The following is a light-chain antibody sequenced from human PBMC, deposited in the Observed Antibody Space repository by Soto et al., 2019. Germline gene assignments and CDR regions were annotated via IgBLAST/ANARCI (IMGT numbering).Light chain of an antibody. CDR3: QQSGT. CDR1: QSVSSY. V-gene: IGKV3-11*01. Sequence: EIVLTQSPATLSLSPGERATLSCRASQSVSSYLAWYQQKPGQAPRLLIYDASNRATGIPARFSGSGSGTAFTLTISGLEPEDFAVYYCQQSGTFGPGTKVDIK. J-gene: IGKJ3*01. CDR2: DAS.